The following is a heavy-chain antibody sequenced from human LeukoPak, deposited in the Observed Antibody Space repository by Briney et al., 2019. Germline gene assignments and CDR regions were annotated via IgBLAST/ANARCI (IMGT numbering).Heavy chain of an antibody. Sequence: GGSLRLSCAASGFTVSSNYMSWVRPAPGKGLEWVSVIYSGGSTYYADSVKGRFTISRDNSKNTLYLQMNSLRAEDTAVYYCARDRGYSGYEFDHWGQGTLVTVSS. J-gene: IGHJ4*02. V-gene: IGHV3-53*01. CDR2: IYSGGST. CDR3: ARDRGYSGYEFDH. D-gene: IGHD5-12*01. CDR1: GFTVSSNY.